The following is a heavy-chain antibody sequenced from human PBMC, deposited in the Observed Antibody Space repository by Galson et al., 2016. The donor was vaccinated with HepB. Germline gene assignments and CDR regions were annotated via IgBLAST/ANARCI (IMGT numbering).Heavy chain of an antibody. CDR1: GFTFSNFA. V-gene: IGHV3-30*04. J-gene: IGHJ4*02. CDR3: ARVRLAGDYGWYYFDH. CDR2: MSFDGSKR. Sequence: SLRLSCAASGFTFSNFALHWVRQAPGKGLEWVAVMSFDGSKRHYADSVRGRFTVSRDNSNNTLFLQMNSLRPSDTAVYYRARVRLAGDYGWYYFDHWGQGVLVTVSS. D-gene: IGHD4-17*01.